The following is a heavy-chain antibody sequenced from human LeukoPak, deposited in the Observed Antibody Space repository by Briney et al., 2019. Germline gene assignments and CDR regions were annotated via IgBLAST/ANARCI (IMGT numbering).Heavy chain of an antibody. CDR1: GGSISSYY. CDR2: FHTSGST. J-gene: IGHJ5*02. D-gene: IGHD6-6*01. V-gene: IGHV4-4*07. Sequence: SETLSLTCTVSGGSISSYYWSWIRQPAGKGLEWIGRFHTSGSTNYNRSLKSRVTMSVDTSKNQFSLRLTSVTAADTAVYYCARGYSSSSGYNWFDPWGRGTLVTVSS. CDR3: ARGYSSSSGYNWFDP.